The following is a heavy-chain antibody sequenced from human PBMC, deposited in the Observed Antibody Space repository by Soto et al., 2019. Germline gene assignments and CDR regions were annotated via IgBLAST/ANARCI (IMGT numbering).Heavy chain of an antibody. CDR1: GFTFNIYG. V-gene: IGHV3-30*18. CDR2: ISYDGSNQ. Sequence: PGGSLRLSCAASGFTFNIYGMHWVRQAPDKGLEWVALISYDGSNQYYADSVKGRFTISRDNSKNTLFLQMNSLRADDTAVYYCAKDQASGQGSFDSWGQGTLVTVLL. J-gene: IGHJ4*02. CDR3: AKDQASGQGSFDS.